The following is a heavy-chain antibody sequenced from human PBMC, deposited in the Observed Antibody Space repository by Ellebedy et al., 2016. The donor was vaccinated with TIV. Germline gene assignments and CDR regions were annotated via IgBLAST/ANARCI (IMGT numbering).Heavy chain of an antibody. CDR2: IKYDGADK. CDR1: GFTFSVTW. Sequence: GESLKISCAASGFTFSVTWMSWARQAPGKGLEWVARIKYDGADKDYVDSVKGRFTISRDNAKNSLFLQMNSLRADDTAVYYCLPHDGLGYWGQGTLVTVSS. V-gene: IGHV3-7*01. J-gene: IGHJ4*02. D-gene: IGHD1-1*01. CDR3: LPHDGLGY.